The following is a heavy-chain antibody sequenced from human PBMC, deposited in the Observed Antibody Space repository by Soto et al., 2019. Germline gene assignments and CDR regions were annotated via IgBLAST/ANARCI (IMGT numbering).Heavy chain of an antibody. Sequence: PGGSLRLSCAASGFTFSSYAMHRVRQAPGKGLEWVAVISYDGSNKYYADSVKGRFTISRDNSKNTLYLQMNSLRAEDTAVYYCARDRGQWLVRYIYYWGQGTLVTVSS. J-gene: IGHJ4*02. CDR2: ISYDGSNK. CDR3: ARDRGQWLVRYIYY. V-gene: IGHV3-30-3*01. CDR1: GFTFSSYA. D-gene: IGHD6-19*01.